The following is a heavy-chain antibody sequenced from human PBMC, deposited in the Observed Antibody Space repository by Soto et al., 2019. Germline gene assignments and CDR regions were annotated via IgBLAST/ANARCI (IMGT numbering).Heavy chain of an antibody. CDR1: GGSVSSGSYY. CDR3: ARDGVDTAMGYYYGMDV. D-gene: IGHD5-18*01. V-gene: IGHV4-61*01. J-gene: IGHJ6*02. CDR2: IYYSGST. Sequence: PSETLSLTCTVSGGSVSSGSYYWSWIRQPPGKGLEWIGYIYYSGSTNYNPSLKSRVTISVDTSKNQFSLKLSSVTAADTAVYYCARDGVDTAMGYYYGMDVWGQGTTVTVSS.